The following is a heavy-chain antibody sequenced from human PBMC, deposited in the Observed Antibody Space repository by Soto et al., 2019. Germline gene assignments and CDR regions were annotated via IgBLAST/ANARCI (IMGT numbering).Heavy chain of an antibody. CDR3: AREAYYESDANGGFDV. Sequence: QMQLVESGGGVVQPGRSLRLSCAASGFAFSTYAVHWVRQAPGKGLEWLAVISYDGSLTYYAESGRGRIAVSRDNSNNTLSLQMNSLTPEDTATYFCAREAYYESDANGGFDVWGQGTVVIVSS. CDR2: ISYDGSLT. CDR1: GFAFSTYA. D-gene: IGHD3-22*01. V-gene: IGHV3-30*09. J-gene: IGHJ3*01.